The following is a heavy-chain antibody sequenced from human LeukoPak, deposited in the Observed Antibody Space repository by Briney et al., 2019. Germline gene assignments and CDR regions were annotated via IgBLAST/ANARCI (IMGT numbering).Heavy chain of an antibody. CDR3: ARSGYYGSGSFSNFDY. D-gene: IGHD3-10*01. CDR2: IYYSGST. V-gene: IGHV4-30-2*01. J-gene: IGHJ4*02. Sequence: SETLSLTCAVSGGSISTGGYSWSWIRQPPGKGLEWIGYIYYSGSTHYNPSLKSRVTISVDRSKNQFSLKLTSVTAADTAVYYCARSGYYGSGSFSNFDYWGQGTLVTVSS. CDR1: GGSISTGGYS.